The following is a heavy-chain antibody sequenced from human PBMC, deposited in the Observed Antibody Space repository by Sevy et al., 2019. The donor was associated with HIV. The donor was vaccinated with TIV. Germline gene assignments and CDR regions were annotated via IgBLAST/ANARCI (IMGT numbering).Heavy chain of an antibody. CDR2: IYIGHNT. J-gene: IGHJ4*02. CDR1: GLSVSDIF. CDR3: ARGKHVSDYYGSFDY. Sequence: GGSLRLSCAASGLSVSDIFMSWVRQAPGKGLEWVSVIYIGHNTYYADSVKGRFTISRDNAENTLFLQMNSLRVEDTAVYYCARGKHVSDYYGSFDYWGQGTLVTVSS. D-gene: IGHD3-3*01. V-gene: IGHV3-53*01.